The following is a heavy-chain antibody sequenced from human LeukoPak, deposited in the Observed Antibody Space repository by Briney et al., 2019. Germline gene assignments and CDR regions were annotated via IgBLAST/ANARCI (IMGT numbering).Heavy chain of an antibody. CDR3: TAEFDP. Sequence: GGSLRLSCAASGFTFSSYWMHWVRQAPGKGLVWVSRTNSDGSSTSYADSVKGRFTISRDNAKNTLYLQVNSLRAEDTAVYYCTAEFDPWGQGTLVTVSS. CDR2: TNSDGSST. CDR1: GFTFSSYW. J-gene: IGHJ5*02. V-gene: IGHV3-74*01.